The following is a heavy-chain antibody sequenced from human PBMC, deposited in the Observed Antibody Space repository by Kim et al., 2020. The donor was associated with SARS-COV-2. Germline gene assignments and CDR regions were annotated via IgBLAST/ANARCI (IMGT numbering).Heavy chain of an antibody. CDR3: AKVRGSGWPPLSYGMDV. D-gene: IGHD6-19*01. Sequence: VKGRFTISRDNSKNTLYLQMNSLRAEDTAVYYCAKVRGSGWPPLSYGMDVWGQGTTVTVSS. V-gene: IGHV3-23*01. J-gene: IGHJ6*02.